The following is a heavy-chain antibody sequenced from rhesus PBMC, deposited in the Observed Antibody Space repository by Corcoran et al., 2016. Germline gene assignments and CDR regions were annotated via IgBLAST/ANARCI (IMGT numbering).Heavy chain of an antibody. CDR3: ARAGGFWTGFYGLDS. CDR2: IYGSGGSI. J-gene: IGHJ6*01. Sequence: QVQLQESGPAVVKPSETRSLTCAVSGGSISSSNWWSWIRQSPGKGLEWIGGIYGSGGSIEYNPSLKSRVPLSQDTSKNQFSLKLSSVTAADTAVYYCARAGGFWTGFYGLDSWGQGVVVTVSS. V-gene: IGHV4-93*01. D-gene: IGHD3-3*01. CDR1: GGSISSSNW.